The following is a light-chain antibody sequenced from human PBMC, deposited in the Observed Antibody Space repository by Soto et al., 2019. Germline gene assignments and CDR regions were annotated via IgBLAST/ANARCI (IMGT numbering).Light chain of an antibody. CDR3: SSYTSSSTLG. CDR1: SSDVGGYNY. Sequence: QSVLTQPASVSGSPGQSITISCTGTSSDVGGYNYVSWYQQHPGKAPKLMIYEVSNRPSGVSNRFSGSKSGDTASLTISGLQAEDEADYYCSSYTSSSTLGVGTGTKV. CDR2: EVS. J-gene: IGLJ1*01. V-gene: IGLV2-14*01.